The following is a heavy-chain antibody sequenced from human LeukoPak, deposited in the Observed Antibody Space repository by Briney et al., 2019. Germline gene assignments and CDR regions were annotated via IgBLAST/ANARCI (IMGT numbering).Heavy chain of an antibody. Sequence: PGGSLRLSCAASGFAVRTNYLSLVRQAPGKGLEWLSVIYSDGSTYYTDSVKGRFTISRDNSKNTLYLQMNSLRPEDTAVYYCARDQRSESYYPWGWFDPWGQGTLVTVSS. J-gene: IGHJ5*02. CDR2: IYSDGST. CDR3: ARDQRSESYYPWGWFDP. V-gene: IGHV3-66*02. CDR1: GFAVRTNY. D-gene: IGHD1-26*01.